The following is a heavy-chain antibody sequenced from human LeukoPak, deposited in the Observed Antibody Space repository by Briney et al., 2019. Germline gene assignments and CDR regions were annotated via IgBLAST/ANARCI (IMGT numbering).Heavy chain of an antibody. CDR2: IYYSGST. Sequence: SETLSLTCTVSGVSISSYYWSWIRQPPGKGLEWLGYIYYSGSTNYNPSLKSRVTISVDTSKNQFSLKLSSVTAADTAVYYCARRGRYGSGSYYDGYWGQGTLVTVSS. V-gene: IGHV4-59*12. CDR3: ARRGRYGSGSYYDGY. D-gene: IGHD3-10*01. CDR1: GVSISSYY. J-gene: IGHJ4*02.